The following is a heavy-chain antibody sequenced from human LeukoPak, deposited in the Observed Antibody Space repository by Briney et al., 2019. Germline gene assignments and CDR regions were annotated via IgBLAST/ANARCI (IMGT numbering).Heavy chain of an antibody. CDR1: GGTYSTYA. J-gene: IGHJ4*02. CDR3: ARDLYCNRTICSV. Sequence: ASVKVSCKASGGTYSTYAISWVRQAPGQGLEWVGVIIPMVGTATYAQRFQGRVTITADESTSTAYMELSSLRSEDTAVYYCARDLYCNRTICSVWGQGTLVIVSS. V-gene: IGHV1-69*01. D-gene: IGHD2-2*01. CDR2: IIPMVGTA.